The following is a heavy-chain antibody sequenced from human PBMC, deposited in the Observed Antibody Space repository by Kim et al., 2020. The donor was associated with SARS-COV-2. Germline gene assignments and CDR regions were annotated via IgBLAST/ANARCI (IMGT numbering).Heavy chain of an antibody. Sequence: GGSLRLSCAASGFTFDDYAMHWVRQAPGKGLEWVSGISWNSGSIGYADSVKGRFTISRDNAKNSLYLQMNSLRAEDTAVYYCAKDKGGSYWVGWFDPWGQGTLVTVSS. J-gene: IGHJ5*02. CDR2: ISWNSGSI. CDR3: AKDKGGSYWVGWFDP. D-gene: IGHD1-26*01. V-gene: IGHV3-9*01. CDR1: GFTFDDYA.